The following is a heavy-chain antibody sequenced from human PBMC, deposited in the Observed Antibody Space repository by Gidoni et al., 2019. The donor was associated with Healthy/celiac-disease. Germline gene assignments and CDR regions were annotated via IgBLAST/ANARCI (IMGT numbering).Heavy chain of an antibody. J-gene: IGHJ3*02. CDR3: AGGGDAAFDI. CDR1: GDSFTSYW. Sequence: EVQLVQAGAEVKQPGASLKISCNGSGDSFTSYWIGWVRQMPGKGLEWMWIIYPGDAATRYSPSFQGQVTIAADKSISTAYLQWSSLKASDTAMYYCAGGGDAAFDIWGQGTMVTVSS. D-gene: IGHD2-21*02. CDR2: IYPGDAAT. V-gene: IGHV5-51*01.